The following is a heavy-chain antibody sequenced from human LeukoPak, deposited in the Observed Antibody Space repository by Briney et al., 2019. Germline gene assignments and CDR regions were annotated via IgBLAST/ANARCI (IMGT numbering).Heavy chain of an antibody. CDR3: ARGVQDSYGYFIWFDP. D-gene: IGHD5-18*01. Sequence: ASVKVSCKASGYTFTSYGISWVRQAPGQGLEWMGWISAYNGNTNYAQKLQGRVTMTTDTSTSTAYIELRSLRSDDTAVYYCARGVQDSYGYFIWFDPWGQGTLVTVSS. V-gene: IGHV1-18*01. CDR1: GYTFTSYG. J-gene: IGHJ5*02. CDR2: ISAYNGNT.